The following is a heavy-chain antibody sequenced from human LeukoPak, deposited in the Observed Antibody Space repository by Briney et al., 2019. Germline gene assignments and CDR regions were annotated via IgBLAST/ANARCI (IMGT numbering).Heavy chain of an antibody. J-gene: IGHJ6*04. D-gene: IGHD2-2*01. Sequence: SVKVSCKASGGTFSSYTISWVRQAPGQGLEWMGRIIPILGIANYAQKFQGRVTITADKSTSTAYMELSSLRSEDTAVYYCARAVVPAAYDYYYYYYGMDVWGKGTTVTVSS. CDR2: IIPILGIA. V-gene: IGHV1-69*02. CDR3: ARAVVPAAYDYYYYYYGMDV. CDR1: GGTFSSYT.